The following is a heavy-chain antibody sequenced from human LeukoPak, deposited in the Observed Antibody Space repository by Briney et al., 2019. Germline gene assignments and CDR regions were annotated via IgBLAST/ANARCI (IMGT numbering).Heavy chain of an antibody. Sequence: PSETLSLTCTVSGGSMSNYYWNWIRQPPGKGLEWIGSIYHSGSTYYNPSLKSRVTISVDTSKNQFSLKLGSVTAADTAVYYCARANYYDTSGYSRGAFDVWGQGTMVTVSS. D-gene: IGHD3-22*01. J-gene: IGHJ3*01. CDR3: ARANYYDTSGYSRGAFDV. CDR2: IYHSGST. V-gene: IGHV4-38-2*02. CDR1: GGSMSNYY.